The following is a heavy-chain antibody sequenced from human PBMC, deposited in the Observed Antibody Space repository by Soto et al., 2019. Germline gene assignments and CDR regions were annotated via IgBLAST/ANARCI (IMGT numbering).Heavy chain of an antibody. CDR1: GGSINSGSSYY. V-gene: IGHV4-39*01. D-gene: IGHD6-6*01. J-gene: IGHJ4*02. Sequence: QLQLQESGPGLVKPSETLSLTCTVSGGSINSGSSYYWAWSRQPPGKGLEWIGHIYFSGTTYYSPSLGSRVTISVDPSTKQVSLRLTSVTAADTAVYYFARHEYRSIFDYWGQGTQVTVSS. CDR3: ARHEYRSIFDY. CDR2: IYFSGTT.